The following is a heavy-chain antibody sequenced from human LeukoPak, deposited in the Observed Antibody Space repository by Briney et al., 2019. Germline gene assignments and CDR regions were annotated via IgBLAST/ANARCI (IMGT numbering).Heavy chain of an antibody. J-gene: IGHJ4*02. CDR2: IHPEGNEK. CDR1: GFTFSDFW. Sequence: QPGGSLRLSGAVSGFTFSDFWMSWVRQAPGRGLEWVANIHPEGNEKYHVESVKGRFTISRDNAKNSLFLQMNGLRVEDTAVYYCARGDAFSGDHWGQGTLVTVSS. V-gene: IGHV3-7*04. CDR3: ARGDAFSGDH.